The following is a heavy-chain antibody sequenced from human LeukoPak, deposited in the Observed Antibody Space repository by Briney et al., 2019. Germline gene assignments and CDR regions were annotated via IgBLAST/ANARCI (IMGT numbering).Heavy chain of an antibody. Sequence: ASVKVSCKVSGYTLTELSMHWVRQAPGKGLEWTGGFDPEDGETIYAQKFQGRVTMTEDTSTDTAYMELSSLRSEDTAVYYCATRGYCSSTSCLLRFDYWGQGTLVTVSS. CDR1: GYTLTELS. CDR2: FDPEDGET. CDR3: ATRGYCSSTSCLLRFDY. J-gene: IGHJ4*02. D-gene: IGHD2-2*01. V-gene: IGHV1-24*01.